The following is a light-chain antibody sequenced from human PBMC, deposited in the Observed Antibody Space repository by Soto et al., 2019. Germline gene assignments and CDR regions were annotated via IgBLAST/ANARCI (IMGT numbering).Light chain of an antibody. V-gene: IGKV3-20*01. Sequence: ESVVPPSPGTLSLSPGERATLSCRASQSVSTSYLAWYRHKPGQAPRLLIYGASSRATGIPDRFSGSGSETDFTLTISRVEPEDFAVYDCQQYGTSPPSLTFGGGTKVEIK. CDR2: GAS. CDR1: QSVSTSY. J-gene: IGKJ4*01. CDR3: QQYGTSPPSLT.